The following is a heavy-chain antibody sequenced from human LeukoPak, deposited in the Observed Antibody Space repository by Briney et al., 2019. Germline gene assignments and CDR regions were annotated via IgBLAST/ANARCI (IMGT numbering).Heavy chain of an antibody. Sequence: PSEXXSLTCTVSGGSISSYYWSWIRQPAGKGLEWIGRIYTSGSTNYNPSLKSRVTMSVDTSKNQFSLKLSSVTAADTAVYYCARAPDYYGSGSYLWFDPWGQGTLVTVSS. V-gene: IGHV4-4*07. J-gene: IGHJ5*02. D-gene: IGHD3-10*01. CDR2: IYTSGST. CDR3: ARAPDYYGSGSYLWFDP. CDR1: GGSISSYY.